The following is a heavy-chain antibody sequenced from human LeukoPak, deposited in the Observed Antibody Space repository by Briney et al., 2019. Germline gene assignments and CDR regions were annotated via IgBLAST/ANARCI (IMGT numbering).Heavy chain of an antibody. CDR3: SMIVVVPNFYFDY. D-gene: IGHD3-22*01. CDR2: IYSGGST. CDR1: GFTFSSYA. Sequence: GRSLRLSCAASGFTFSSYAMHWVRQAPGKGLEWVSVIYSGGSTYYADSVKGRFTISRDNSKNTLYLQMNSLRAEDTAVYYCSMIVVVPNFYFDYWGQGTLVTVSS. V-gene: IGHV3-53*01. J-gene: IGHJ4*02.